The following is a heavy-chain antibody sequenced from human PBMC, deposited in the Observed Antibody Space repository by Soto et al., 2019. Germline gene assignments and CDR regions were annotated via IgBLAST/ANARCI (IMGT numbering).Heavy chain of an antibody. D-gene: IGHD2-2*01. CDR1: GFTVSSNY. V-gene: IGHV3-66*01. J-gene: IGHJ6*02. Sequence: GGSLRLSCAASGFTVSSNYMSWVRQAPGKGLEWVSVIYSGGSTYYADSVKGRFTISRDNSKNTLYLQMNSLRAEDTAVYYCALFFISTSCYFYYGMAVWGQGT. CDR2: IYSGGST. CDR3: ALFFISTSCYFYYGMAV.